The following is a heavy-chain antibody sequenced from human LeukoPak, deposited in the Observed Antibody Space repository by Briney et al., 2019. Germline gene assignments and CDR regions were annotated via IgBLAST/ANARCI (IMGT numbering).Heavy chain of an antibody. V-gene: IGHV4-4*08. D-gene: IGHD1-26*01. CDR1: GGSISSYS. Sequence: PSETLSLTCSVSGGSISSYSWSWIRKPPGQGQEWIGYICTSLSTNYNPSLKSRVTISLYTYKNQYYLNLSSVTAEDAAVYYCARLRWGYYYYMDVWGKGTTVTVSS. CDR3: ARLRWGYYYYMDV. J-gene: IGHJ6*03. CDR2: ICTSLST.